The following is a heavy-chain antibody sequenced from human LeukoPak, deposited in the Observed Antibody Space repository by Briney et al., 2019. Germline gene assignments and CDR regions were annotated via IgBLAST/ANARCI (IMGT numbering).Heavy chain of an antibody. V-gene: IGHV4-39*01. CDR1: AASTSSSSHH. Sequence: SETLSLTCTISAASTSSSSHHWGWIRQSPGKGLEWIGSIYYGQTIYYNPSLNSRVTISVVTSKDQFTLQLNSVTAADTAVYYCVRHDGRGGATMGAFDSWGQGSLVTVSS. CDR2: IYYGQTI. J-gene: IGHJ5*01. CDR3: VRHDGRGGATMGAFDS. D-gene: IGHD4/OR15-4a*01.